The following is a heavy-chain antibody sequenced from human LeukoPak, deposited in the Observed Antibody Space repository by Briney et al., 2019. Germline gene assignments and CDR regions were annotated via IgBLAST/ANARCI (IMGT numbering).Heavy chain of an antibody. CDR1: GFTFSSYS. CDR2: ISSSSSYI. V-gene: IGHV3-21*04. D-gene: IGHD3-3*01. Sequence: GGSLRLSCAASGFTFSSYSMNWVRQAPGQGLERVSSISSSSSYIYYEDSVKGRLTIFRDNAKKSLYLQMNSLRAEDTAVYYCATRGGASFGVVTVYGMDVWGQGTTVTVSS. J-gene: IGHJ6*02. CDR3: ATRGGASFGVVTVYGMDV.